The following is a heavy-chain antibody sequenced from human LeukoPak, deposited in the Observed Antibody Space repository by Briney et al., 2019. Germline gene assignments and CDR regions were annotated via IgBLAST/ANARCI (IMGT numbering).Heavy chain of an antibody. CDR1: GYTLTELS. CDR2: FDPEDGET. CDR3: ATNKEWLLPVGAFDI. D-gene: IGHD3-3*01. J-gene: IGHJ3*02. Sequence: ASVKVSSKVSGYTLTELSMHWVRQAPGKGLEWMGGFDPEDGETIYAQKFQGRVTMTEDTSTDTAYMELSSLRSEDTAVYYCATNKEWLLPVGAFDIWGQGTMVTVSS. V-gene: IGHV1-24*01.